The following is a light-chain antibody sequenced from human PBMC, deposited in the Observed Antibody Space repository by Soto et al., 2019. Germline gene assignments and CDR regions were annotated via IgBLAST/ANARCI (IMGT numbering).Light chain of an antibody. Sequence: DIQMTQSPSSLSASVGDRVTITCRASQTISNYLNWYQQQPGKAPKLLIYAASSLQSGVPSRFSGSGSGTDFTLAISCLQPEDFATYYCQQCDSSPLTFGGGTKVEIK. CDR1: QTISNY. CDR3: QQCDSSPLT. CDR2: AAS. J-gene: IGKJ4*01. V-gene: IGKV1-39*01.